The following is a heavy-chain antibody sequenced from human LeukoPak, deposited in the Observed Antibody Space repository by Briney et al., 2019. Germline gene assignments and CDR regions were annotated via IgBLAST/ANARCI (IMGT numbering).Heavy chain of an antibody. CDR1: GFTFSSYW. CDR3: ARLTSGSYPYYYYGMDV. CDR2: INSDGSST. D-gene: IGHD1-26*01. Sequence: GGSLRLSCAASGFTFSSYWMHWVRQAPGKGLVWVSRINSDGSSTSYADSVKGRFTISRDNAKNTLYLQMNSLRAEDTAVYYCARLTSGSYPYYYYGMDVWGRGTTVTVSS. V-gene: IGHV3-74*01. J-gene: IGHJ6*02.